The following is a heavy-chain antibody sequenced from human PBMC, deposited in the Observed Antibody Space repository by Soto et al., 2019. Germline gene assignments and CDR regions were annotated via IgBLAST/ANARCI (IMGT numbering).Heavy chain of an antibody. CDR3: ASGRNWFDP. Sequence: SETLSLTCTFSCGSISSSSYYWGWIRQPPGKGLEWIGSIYYSGSTYYNPSLKSRVTISVDTSKNQFSLKLSSVTAADTAVYYCASGRNWFDPWGQGTLVTVSS. V-gene: IGHV4-39*01. CDR1: CGSISSSSYY. J-gene: IGHJ5*02. CDR2: IYYSGST.